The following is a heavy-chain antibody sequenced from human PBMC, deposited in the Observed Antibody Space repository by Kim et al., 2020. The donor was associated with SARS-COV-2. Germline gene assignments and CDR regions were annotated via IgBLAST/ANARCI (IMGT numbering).Heavy chain of an antibody. CDR2: IIPIFGTA. D-gene: IGHD3-10*01. CDR3: ARKGSQPVIHRAYYYYGMDV. CDR1: GGTFSSYA. J-gene: IGHJ6*02. Sequence: SVKVSCKASGGTFSSYAISWVRQSPGQGLEWMGGIIPIFGTANYAQKFQGRVTITADESTSTAYMELSSLRSEDTAVYYCARKGSQPVIHRAYYYYGMDVWGQGTTVTVSS. V-gene: IGHV1-69*13.